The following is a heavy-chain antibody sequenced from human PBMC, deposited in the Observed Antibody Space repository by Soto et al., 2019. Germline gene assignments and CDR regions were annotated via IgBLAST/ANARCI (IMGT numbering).Heavy chain of an antibody. V-gene: IGHV3-30-3*01. CDR2: ISYDGSNK. CDR3: ARIVSSSWYRWFDP. CDR1: GFTFSSYA. Sequence: QVQLVESGGGVVQPGRSLRLSCAASGFTFSSYAMHWVRQAPGKGLEWVAVISYDGSNKYYADSVKGRFTISRDNSKNTLYLQISSLSAEDTAVYYCARIVSSSWYRWFDPWGQGTLVTVSS. J-gene: IGHJ5*02. D-gene: IGHD6-13*01.